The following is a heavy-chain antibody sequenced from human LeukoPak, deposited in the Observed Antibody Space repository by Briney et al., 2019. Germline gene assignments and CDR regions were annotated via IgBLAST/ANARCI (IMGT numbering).Heavy chain of an antibody. Sequence: SETLSLTCTVSGASIRSGDYYWSWIRQPPGKGLEWIGSFYYGGTTHYSPSLKSRVTVAVDTSRNQFSLRLSSVGAEDTAVYCARRSLYSSPRWGQGTLVTVSS. V-gene: IGHV4-39*01. J-gene: IGHJ4*02. CDR2: FYYGGTT. D-gene: IGHD4-11*01. CDR1: GASIRSGDYY. CDR3: ARRSLYSSPR.